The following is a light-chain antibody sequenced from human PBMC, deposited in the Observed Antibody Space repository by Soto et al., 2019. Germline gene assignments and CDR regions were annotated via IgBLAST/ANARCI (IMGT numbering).Light chain of an antibody. Sequence: EIVLTQTPGTLSLSPGERATLSCSASQSGTSSHLAWYQQKPGQAPRLLIYGASTRATGIPDRFSGSGSDTDFSLTIRRLDPEDFAMYYCLLYFSPDRYTFGPGTKVQIK. CDR3: LLYFSPDRYT. V-gene: IGKV3-20*01. CDR2: GAS. CDR1: QSGTSSH. J-gene: IGKJ2*01.